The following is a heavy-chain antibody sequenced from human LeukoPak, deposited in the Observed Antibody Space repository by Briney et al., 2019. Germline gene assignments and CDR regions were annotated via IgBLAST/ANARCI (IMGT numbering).Heavy chain of an antibody. J-gene: IGHJ4*02. V-gene: IGHV3-7*03. Sequence: PGGSLRLSCAASGFTFSTYWMTWVRQAPGKGLEWVAIIRPDGSEKCYVDSVKGRFTISRDNAENSLFLQMNGLRPEDTAVFYCARGQYTDGLSYWGQGTLVAVSS. D-gene: IGHD5-24*01. CDR2: IRPDGSEK. CDR3: ARGQYTDGLSY. CDR1: GFTFSTYW.